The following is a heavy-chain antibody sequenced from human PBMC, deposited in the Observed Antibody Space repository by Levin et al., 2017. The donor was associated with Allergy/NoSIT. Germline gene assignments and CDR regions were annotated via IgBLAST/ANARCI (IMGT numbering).Heavy chain of an antibody. V-gene: IGHV3-9*02. CDR2: IRWDGAT. D-gene: IGHD2-21*02. J-gene: IGHJ4*02. CDR3: ARDLGVVTAALGN. Sequence: GGSLRLSCAATGFTTDYYAMHWVRQGPGKGLEWVSGIRWDGATGYADSVKGRFTISRDDAKTSLYLQMNSLRPDDTALYYCARDLGVVTAALGNWGQGTPVTVSS. CDR1: GFTTDYYA.